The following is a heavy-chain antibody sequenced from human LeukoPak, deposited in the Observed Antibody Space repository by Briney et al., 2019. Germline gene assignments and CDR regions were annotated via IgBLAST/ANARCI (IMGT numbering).Heavy chain of an antibody. CDR1: GFTFSSYA. V-gene: IGHV3-23*01. D-gene: IGHD2-15*01. CDR3: AKDGGYCSGGSCYLGVNWFDP. Sequence: GGSLRLSCAASGFTFSSYAMSWVRQAPGKGLEWVSAISGSGSSTYYADSVKGRFTISRDNSKNTLYLQMNSLRAEDMAVYYCAKDGGYCSGGSCYLGVNWFDPWGQGTLVTVSS. CDR2: ISGSGSST. J-gene: IGHJ5*02.